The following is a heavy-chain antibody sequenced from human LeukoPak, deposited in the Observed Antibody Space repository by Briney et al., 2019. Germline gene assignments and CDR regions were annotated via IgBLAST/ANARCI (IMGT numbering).Heavy chain of an antibody. CDR3: AKESVDCGGDCYSFDY. J-gene: IGHJ4*02. D-gene: IGHD2-21*01. CDR1: GFTFSSYG. CDR2: IRYDGSNK. V-gene: IGHV3-30*02. Sequence: PGGSLRLSCAASGFTFSSYGMHWVRQAPGKGLEWVAFIRYDGSNKYYADSVKGRFTISRDNSKNTLYLQMNSLRAEDTAVYYCAKESVDCGGDCYSFDYWGQGTLVTVSS.